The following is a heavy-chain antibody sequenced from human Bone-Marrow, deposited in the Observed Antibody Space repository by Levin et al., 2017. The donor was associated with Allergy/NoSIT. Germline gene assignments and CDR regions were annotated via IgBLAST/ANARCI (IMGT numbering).Heavy chain of an antibody. CDR3: AKGAGWVAEAVALI. CDR2: ISGSGSST. D-gene: IGHD6-19*01. V-gene: IGHV3-23*01. Sequence: PGESLKISCAASGFTFNSYALSWVRQAPGKGLEWVSAISGSGSSTYYADSVKGRFTISRDNSKTTLYLQMNSLRAEDTAVYYCAKGAGWVAEAVALIWGQGTLVTVSS. CDR1: GFTFNSYA. J-gene: IGHJ4*02.